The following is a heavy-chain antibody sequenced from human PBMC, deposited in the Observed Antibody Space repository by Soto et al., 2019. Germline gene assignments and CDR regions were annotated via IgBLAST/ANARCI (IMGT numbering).Heavy chain of an antibody. V-gene: IGHV3-23*01. CDR3: AKYTQVVVTAYFDY. CDR2: ISGSGGST. D-gene: IGHD2-21*02. CDR1: GFTFSSYA. J-gene: IGHJ4*02. Sequence: PGGSLRLSCAASGFTFSSYAMSWVRQAPGKGLEWVSGISGSGGSTYYAESVKGRCTISRDNSKNTLYLHMDSLRAEDTAVYYCAKYTQVVVTAYFDYWGQGALVTVSS.